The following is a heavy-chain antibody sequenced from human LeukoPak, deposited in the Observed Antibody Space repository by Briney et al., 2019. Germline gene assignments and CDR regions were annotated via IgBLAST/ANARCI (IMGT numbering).Heavy chain of an antibody. CDR1: GFTFSSYW. Sequence: QAGGSLRLSCAASGFTFSSYWMHWVRQAPGKGLVWVSRINTDGSSTSYADSVKGRFTISRDNAKNTLYLQMNSLRAEDTAVYYCARDQGELGTAMATGDAFDIWGQGTMVTVSS. CDR2: INTDGSST. CDR3: ARDQGELGTAMATGDAFDI. J-gene: IGHJ3*02. D-gene: IGHD5-18*01. V-gene: IGHV3-74*01.